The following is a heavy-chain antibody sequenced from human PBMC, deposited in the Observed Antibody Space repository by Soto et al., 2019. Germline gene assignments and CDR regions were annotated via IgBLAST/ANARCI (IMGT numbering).Heavy chain of an antibody. CDR3: TRPYCSSVSCLGLDN. CDR1: GFTFDDYA. D-gene: IGHD2-2*01. V-gene: IGHV3-9*01. CDR2: ISWNSGSI. J-gene: IGHJ3*02. Sequence: PGGSLRLSCAASGFTFDDYAMHWVRQAPGKGLEWVSGISWNSGSIGYADSVKGRFTISRDNAKNSLYLQMNSLRAEDTALYYCTRPYCSSVSCLGLDNWGQGTLVTVSS.